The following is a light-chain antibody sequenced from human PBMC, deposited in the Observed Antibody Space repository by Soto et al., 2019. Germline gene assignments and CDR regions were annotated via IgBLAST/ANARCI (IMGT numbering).Light chain of an antibody. Sequence: EIVLTQSPGTLSLSPGDRATLSCRASQSVSSSYLGWYQQKPGQAPRLLIYGTSSRATGIPDRFSGSGSGTDFTLTISRLEPEDFAVYYCQHFASSPRTFGQGTRV. CDR3: QHFASSPRT. CDR2: GTS. CDR1: QSVSSSY. J-gene: IGKJ1*01. V-gene: IGKV3-20*01.